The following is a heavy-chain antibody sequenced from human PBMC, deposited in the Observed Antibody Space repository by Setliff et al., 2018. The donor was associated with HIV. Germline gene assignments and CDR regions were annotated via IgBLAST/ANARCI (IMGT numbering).Heavy chain of an antibody. D-gene: IGHD6-13*01. V-gene: IGHV4-34*01. J-gene: IGHJ6*03. CDR2: INHSGST. CDR3: ARGLEVAATGLSSMGYYYYMDV. Sequence: SETLSLTCAVYGGSFSGYYRSWIRQPPGKGLEWIGEINHSGSTNYSPSLKSRVTMSVDTSKNQFSLKLSSVTAADTAVYYCARGLEVAATGLSSMGYYYYMDVWGKGTTVTVSS. CDR1: GGSFSGYY.